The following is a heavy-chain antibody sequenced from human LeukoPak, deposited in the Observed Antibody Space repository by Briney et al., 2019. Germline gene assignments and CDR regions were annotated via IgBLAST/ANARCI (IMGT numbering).Heavy chain of an antibody. CDR2: INPSGGST. CDR3: VVPGIAVAGTLDY. Sequence: ASVKVSCKASGYTFTSYYMHWVRQAPGQGLEWMGIINPSGGSTNYAQKLQGRVTMTTDTSTSTAYMELRSLRSDDTAVYYCVVPGIAVAGTLDYWGQGTLVTVSS. CDR1: GYTFTSYY. D-gene: IGHD6-19*01. V-gene: IGHV1-46*01. J-gene: IGHJ4*02.